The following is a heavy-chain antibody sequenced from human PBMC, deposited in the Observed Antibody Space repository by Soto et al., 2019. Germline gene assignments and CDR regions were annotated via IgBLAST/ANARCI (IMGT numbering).Heavy chain of an antibody. V-gene: IGHV3-30*18. CDR3: AKDSYYHDSSGYYIFDF. Sequence: QVQLVESGGGVVQPGRSLRLSCAASGFIFSSYGIHWVRHPPGKGLEWVAHISYDGTNKHYADSVKGRLTISRDNSKNTLYLQMNSLTPEDTALYYCAKDSYYHDSSGYYIFDFWGQGTLVTVSS. D-gene: IGHD3-22*01. CDR1: GFIFSSYG. CDR2: ISYDGTNK. J-gene: IGHJ4*02.